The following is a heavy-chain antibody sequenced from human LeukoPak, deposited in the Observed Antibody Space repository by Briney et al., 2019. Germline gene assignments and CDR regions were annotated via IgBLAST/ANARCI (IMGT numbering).Heavy chain of an antibody. J-gene: IGHJ6*03. V-gene: IGHV1-2*02. CDR2: INPNSGGT. CDR1: GYTFTGYY. D-gene: IGHD3-16*01. Sequence: ASVKVSCKASGYTFTGYYIHWVRQAPGQGLEWMGWINPNSGGTTYAQKFQGRVTMTRDTSITTAYMELSRLRSDDTAEDYCARDDYKTLYYYYYMDVWGKGTTVIVSS. CDR3: ARDDYKTLYYYYYMDV.